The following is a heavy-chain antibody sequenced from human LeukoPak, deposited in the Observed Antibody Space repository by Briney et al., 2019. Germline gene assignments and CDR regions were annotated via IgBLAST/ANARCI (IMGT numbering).Heavy chain of an antibody. D-gene: IGHD4-17*01. V-gene: IGHV3-21*01. CDR2: ISSSSSYI. CDR1: GFTFSSYS. J-gene: IGHJ4*02. CDR3: ARAVRYGYVDY. Sequence: GGSLRLSCAASGFTFSSYSMNWVCQAPGKGLEWVSSISSSSSYIYYADSVKGRFTISRDNAKNSLYLQMNRLRAEDTAVYYCARAVRYGYVDYWGQGTLVTVSS.